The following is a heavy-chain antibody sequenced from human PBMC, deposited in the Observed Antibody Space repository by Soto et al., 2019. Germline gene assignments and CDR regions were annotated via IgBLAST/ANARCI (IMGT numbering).Heavy chain of an antibody. V-gene: IGHV1-46*01. CDR1: GYTLIMYY. CDR2: INPSGGST. Sequence: ASVRVSCKASGYTLIMYYIHWMRQAPGQGLEWMGLINPSGGSTTYAQKFQGRATMTRDTSTSTVYMDLSSLRSEDSAVYYCARSPYSSGYYYAIDYWGQGTQVTVSS. J-gene: IGHJ4*02. D-gene: IGHD3-22*01. CDR3: ARSPYSSGYYYAIDY.